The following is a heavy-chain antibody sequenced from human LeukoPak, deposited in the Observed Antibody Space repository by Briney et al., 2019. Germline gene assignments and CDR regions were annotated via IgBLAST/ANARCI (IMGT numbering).Heavy chain of an antibody. CDR2: IYSGGST. J-gene: IGHJ3*02. Sequence: GGSLRLSCAASGFTFSSYWMSWVRQAPGKGLEWVSVIYSGGSTYYADSVKGRFTISRDNSKNTLYLQMNSLRAEDTAVYYCARAIGNRIGFDIWGQGTMVTVSS. CDR3: ARAIGNRIGFDI. CDR1: GFTFSSYW. D-gene: IGHD2/OR15-2a*01. V-gene: IGHV3-53*01.